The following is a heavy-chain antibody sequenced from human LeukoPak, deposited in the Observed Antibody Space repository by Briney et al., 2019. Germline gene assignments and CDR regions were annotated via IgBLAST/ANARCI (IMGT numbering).Heavy chain of an antibody. D-gene: IGHD3-9*01. Sequence: AASVKVSCKASGYTFTSYAMHWVRQAPGQRLEWMGWINAGNGNTKYSQKFQGRVTITRDTSASTAYMELSSLRSEDTAVYYCARGARYFDWLLSNWFDPWGQGTLVTVSS. CDR1: GYTFTSYA. CDR3: ARGARYFDWLLSNWFDP. J-gene: IGHJ5*02. CDR2: INAGNGNT. V-gene: IGHV1-3*01.